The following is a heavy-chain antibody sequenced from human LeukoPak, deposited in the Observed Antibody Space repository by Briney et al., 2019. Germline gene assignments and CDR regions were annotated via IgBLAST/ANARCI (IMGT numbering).Heavy chain of an antibody. CDR1: GGALSGYF. J-gene: IGHJ4*02. CDR2: IHYNGDY. V-gene: IGHV4-4*07. D-gene: IGHD2-15*01. CDR3: ARAPAGCGGTCPSDH. Sequence: SETLSLTCTVSGGALSGYFWSWIRHPAGKGLEWIGRIHYNGDYNHNQSLKSRVTMALDTSGNQMSLKLTSVTAADTAVYYRARAPAGCGGTCPSDHWGPGTLVTVSS.